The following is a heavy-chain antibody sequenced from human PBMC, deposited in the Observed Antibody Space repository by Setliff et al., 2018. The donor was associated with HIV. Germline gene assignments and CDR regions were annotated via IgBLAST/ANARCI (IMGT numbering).Heavy chain of an antibody. J-gene: IGHJ5*02. CDR3: AIQRGDVDWYLSVVH. CDR2: VYTSGST. V-gene: IGHV4-39*07. D-gene: IGHD3-9*01. CDR1: GGSISSSSYY. Sequence: PSETLSLTCTVSGGSISSSSYYWGWIRQPPGKGLEWIGHVYTSGSTDYNPSLKSRATISVETSKRQFSLNLTSVTAADTAMYFCAIQRGDVDWYLSVVHWGQGKLVTVSS.